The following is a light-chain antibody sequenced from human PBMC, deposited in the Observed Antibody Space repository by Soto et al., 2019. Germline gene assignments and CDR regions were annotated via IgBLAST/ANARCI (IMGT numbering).Light chain of an antibody. J-gene: IGKJ1*01. CDR2: DTS. CDR3: QQCGSSSS. V-gene: IGKV3-20*01. CDR1: QSVSSSY. Sequence: EIGLTQSPGTLSLSPGERATLSCRASQSVSSSYLAWYQQKPGQAPRLLIYDTSSRATGIPDWCSGSGSGTDFTLAISRLEPEDFAVYYCQQCGSSSSFGQGTKVELK.